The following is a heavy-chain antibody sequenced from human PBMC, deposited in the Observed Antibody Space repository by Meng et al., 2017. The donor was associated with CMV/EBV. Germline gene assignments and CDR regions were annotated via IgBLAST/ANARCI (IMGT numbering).Heavy chain of an antibody. CDR2: IRYDGSNK. V-gene: IGHV3-30*02. CDR1: GFTFSSYG. D-gene: IGHD3-10*01. CDR3: AKGGGRMVRDNWFDP. J-gene: IGHJ5*02. Sequence: GGSLRLSCAASGFTFSSYGMHWVRQAPGKGLEWVAFIRYDGSNKYYADSVQGRFTISRDNSKNTLYLPMNSLRAEDTAVYDCAKGGGRMVRDNWFDPWGQGTLVTVSS.